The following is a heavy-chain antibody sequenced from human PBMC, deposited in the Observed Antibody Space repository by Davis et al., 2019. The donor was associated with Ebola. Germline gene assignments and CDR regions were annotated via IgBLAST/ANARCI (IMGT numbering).Heavy chain of an antibody. CDR3: ARDRRDSSGYYYSYYYYGMDV. CDR1: GFTFSSYG. V-gene: IGHV3-30*19. J-gene: IGHJ6*02. CDR2: IWYDGSNK. D-gene: IGHD3-22*01. Sequence: SLKISCAASGFTFSSYGMHWVRQAPGKGLEWVAVIWYDGSNKYYADSVKGRFTISRDNSKNTLYLQMNSLRAEDTAVYYCARDRRDSSGYYYSYYYYGMDVWGQGTTVTVSS.